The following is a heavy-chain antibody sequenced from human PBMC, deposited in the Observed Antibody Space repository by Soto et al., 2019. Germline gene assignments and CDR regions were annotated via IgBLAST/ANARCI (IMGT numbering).Heavy chain of an antibody. J-gene: IGHJ6*02. V-gene: IGHV1-18*04. Sequence: SVEVSCTASGCPFSGYSITWVRQAPGQGLEWMGRISGYNGNTNYARTLRGRLTLTTDTSTSTAYMGLRSLTSDDTAVYYCARDVFCGGAPACPDMDVWGQGTTVTVSS. CDR3: ARDVFCGGAPACPDMDV. CDR2: ISGYNGNT. CDR1: GCPFSGYS. D-gene: IGHD2-21*01.